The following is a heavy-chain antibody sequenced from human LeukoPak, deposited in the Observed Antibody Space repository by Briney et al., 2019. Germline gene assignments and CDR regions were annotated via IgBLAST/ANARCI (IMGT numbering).Heavy chain of an antibody. V-gene: IGHV3-30*04. CDR1: GFTFSGYA. CDR3: ARDRIAAASTDWFDP. Sequence: GGSLRLSCAASGFTFSGYAMHWVRQAPGKGLEWVAVISYDGSNKYYADSVKGRFTISRDNSKNTLYLQMNSLRGEDTAVHYCARDRIAAASTDWFDPWGQGTLVTVSS. J-gene: IGHJ5*02. D-gene: IGHD6-13*01. CDR2: ISYDGSNK.